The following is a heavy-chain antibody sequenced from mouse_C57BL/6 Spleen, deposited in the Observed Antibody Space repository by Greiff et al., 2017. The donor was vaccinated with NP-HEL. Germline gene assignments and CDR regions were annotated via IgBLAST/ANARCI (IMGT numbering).Heavy chain of an antibody. CDR1: GYTFTSYW. D-gene: IGHD1-1*01. Sequence: QVHVKQPGAELVKPGASVKLSCKASGYTFTSYWMHWVKQRPGRGLEWIGRIDPNSGGTKYNEKFKSKATLTVDKPSSTAYMQLSSLTSEDSAVYYCARCPYYYGSSYWYFDVWGTGTTVTVSS. CDR2: IDPNSGGT. CDR3: ARCPYYYGSSYWYFDV. J-gene: IGHJ1*03. V-gene: IGHV1-72*01.